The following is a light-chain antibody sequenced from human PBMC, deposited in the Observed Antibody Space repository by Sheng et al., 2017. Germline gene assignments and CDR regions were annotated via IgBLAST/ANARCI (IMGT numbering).Light chain of an antibody. CDR2: AAS. J-gene: IGKJ1*01. V-gene: IGKV1D-16*01. Sequence: DIQMTQSPSSVSASVGDRVTITCRASQSISSWLAWYQQKPGKAPELLIYAASTLQSGVPSRFSGSGSGTDFTLTISSLQSEDFATYYCQQYNTYPWTFGQGTKVEI. CDR3: QQYNTYPWT. CDR1: QSISSW.